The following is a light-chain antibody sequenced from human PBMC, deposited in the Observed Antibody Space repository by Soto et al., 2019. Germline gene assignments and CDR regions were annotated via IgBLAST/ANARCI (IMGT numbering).Light chain of an antibody. J-gene: IGKJ4*01. Sequence: DIQMTQSPSSLSASVGDRVTITCQASQDISNYLNWYQQKPGKAPKLLIYDASNLETGVPSRFIGGRSGTEFTFTTSSRQHEDSATSYCQQYDNLPLTFGGGTKVEIK. CDR3: QQYDNLPLT. CDR1: QDISNY. CDR2: DAS. V-gene: IGKV1-33*01.